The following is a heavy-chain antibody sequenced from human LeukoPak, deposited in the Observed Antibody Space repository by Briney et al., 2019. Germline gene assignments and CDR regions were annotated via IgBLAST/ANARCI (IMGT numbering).Heavy chain of an antibody. V-gene: IGHV1-8*01. J-gene: IGHJ4*02. CDR1: GYTFTSYD. CDR3: ARIRRVSRNFDY. D-gene: IGHD6-13*01. Sequence: ASVKVSCKTSGYTFTSYDINWVRQATGQGLEWMGWMNPNSGNTGYVQKFQGRVTMTRNTSISTAYMELSSLKSEDTAVYYCARIRRVSRNFDYWGQGTLVTVSS. CDR2: MNPNSGNT.